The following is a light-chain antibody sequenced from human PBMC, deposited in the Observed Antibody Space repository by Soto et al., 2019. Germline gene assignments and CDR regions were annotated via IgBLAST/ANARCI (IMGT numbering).Light chain of an antibody. J-gene: IGKJ2*01. CDR1: QSIGSD. V-gene: IGKV1-39*01. Sequence: VRVTQSPSSLSASVGDRLTITCRASQSIGSDLNWYQQKPGRAPNLLIYAASTLHSGVPSRFSGSGSGTDFTLTISSLQPEDFATYYCQQSYSTPRTFGQGTQVEIK. CDR3: QQSYSTPRT. CDR2: AAS.